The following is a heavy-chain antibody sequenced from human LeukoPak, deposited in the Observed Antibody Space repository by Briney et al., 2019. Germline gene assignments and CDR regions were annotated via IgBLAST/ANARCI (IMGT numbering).Heavy chain of an antibody. CDR1: GYSFTNYW. J-gene: IGHJ4*02. CDR2: FDPSDSYT. CDR3: ARVTYYYDNTGTKAYFFDY. D-gene: IGHD3-22*01. Sequence: PGESLRISCKASGYSFTNYWITWVRQMPGKGLELMGRFDPSDSYTIYSPSFQGHVTISADKSISTAYVQWSSLKASDTAMYYCARVTYYYDNTGTKAYFFDYWGQGTLVTVSP. V-gene: IGHV5-10-1*01.